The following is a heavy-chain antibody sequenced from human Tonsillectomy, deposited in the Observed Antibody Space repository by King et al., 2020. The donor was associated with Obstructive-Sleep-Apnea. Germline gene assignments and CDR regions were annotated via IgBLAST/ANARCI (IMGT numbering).Heavy chain of an antibody. CDR2: TRNKANNYDI. Sequence: EVQLVESGGGLVQPGGSLRLSCAASGFTFSDHYMDWFRQAPGKGLEWVARTRNKANNYDIHYPASVKGRFTISRDDSRNSLYLQMTSLKTEDTAVYFCVRGESGSSSLVDYWGQGALVTVSS. CDR1: GFTFSDHY. J-gene: IGHJ4*02. D-gene: IGHD1-26*01. V-gene: IGHV3-72*01. CDR3: VRGESGSSSLVDY.